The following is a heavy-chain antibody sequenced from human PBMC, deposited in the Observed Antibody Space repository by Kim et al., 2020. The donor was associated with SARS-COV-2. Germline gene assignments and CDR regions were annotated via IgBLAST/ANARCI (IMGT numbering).Heavy chain of an antibody. CDR2: ISYDGSNK. J-gene: IGHJ6*02. Sequence: GGSLRLSCVASGFTFSSYGMHWVRQAPGKGLEWVAVISYDGSNKYYADSVKGRFTISRDNSKNTLYLQMNSLRAEDTAVYYCAKDILTGYRPDDYYYGMDVWGQGTTVTVSS. CDR1: GFTFSSYG. D-gene: IGHD3-9*01. CDR3: AKDILTGYRPDDYYYGMDV. V-gene: IGHV3-30*18.